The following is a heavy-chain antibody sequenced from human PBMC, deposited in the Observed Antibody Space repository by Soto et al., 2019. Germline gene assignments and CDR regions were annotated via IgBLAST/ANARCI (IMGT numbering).Heavy chain of an antibody. CDR2: IYYSGST. D-gene: IGHD4-17*01. J-gene: IGHJ4*02. Sequence: SETLSLTCTVSGGSISSSSYYWGWIRQPPGKGLEWIGSIYYSGSTYYNPSLKSRVTISVDTSKNQFTLKLSSVTAADTAVYYCARHPSTVFDDRAFDYWGQGTLVTVSS. V-gene: IGHV4-39*01. CDR3: ARHPSTVFDDRAFDY. CDR1: GGSISSSSYY.